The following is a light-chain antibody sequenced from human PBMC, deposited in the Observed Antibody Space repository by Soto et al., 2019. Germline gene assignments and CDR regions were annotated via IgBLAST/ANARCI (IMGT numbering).Light chain of an antibody. CDR2: GAS. CDR1: QSVNSN. CDR3: QQYNNWPGT. V-gene: IGKV3-15*01. J-gene: IGKJ1*01. Sequence: EIVMTQCPATLSVSPGGRATLSCRASQSVNSNLAWYQQKPGQAPRLLIYGASSRAAGIPPTFSGRGSGTEFTLTISSLRSEDFAVYYCQQYNNWPGTFGHGAKVDIK.